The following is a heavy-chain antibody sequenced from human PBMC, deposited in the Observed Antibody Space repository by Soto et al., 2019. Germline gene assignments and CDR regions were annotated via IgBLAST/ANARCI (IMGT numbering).Heavy chain of an antibody. CDR3: ARGIFGVVIHNWFDP. CDR1: GGSISSYY. D-gene: IGHD3-3*01. CDR2: IYYSGST. Sequence: SETLSLTCTVSGGSISSYYWSWIRQPPGKGLEWIGYIYYSGSTNYNPSLKSRVTISVDTSKNQFSLKLSSVTAADTAVYYCARGIFGVVIHNWFDPWGQGTLVTVSS. J-gene: IGHJ5*02. V-gene: IGHV4-59*01.